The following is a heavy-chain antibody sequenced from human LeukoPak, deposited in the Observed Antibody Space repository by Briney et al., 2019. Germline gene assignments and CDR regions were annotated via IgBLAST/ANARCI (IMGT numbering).Heavy chain of an antibody. Sequence: SETLSLTCTVSGATISTYCWSWIRQSPGKGLEWIGYIYSSGSTKYNPSLKSRVTISVDASKNQFALTLRSLTAADTAVYYCARDFRSGSVEFHPWGQGTLVTVSS. J-gene: IGHJ5*02. CDR2: IYSSGST. CDR1: GATISTYC. CDR3: ARDFRSGSVEFHP. V-gene: IGHV4-59*01. D-gene: IGHD3-3*01.